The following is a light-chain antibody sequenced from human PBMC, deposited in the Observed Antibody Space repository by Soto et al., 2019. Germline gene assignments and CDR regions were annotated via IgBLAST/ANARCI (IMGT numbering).Light chain of an antibody. J-gene: IGKJ1*01. CDR3: QQYNNWPWT. CDR2: GAS. CDR1: QSVSSN. Sequence: VVWRESRYTRLVAAAETDNLYCRASQSVSSNLAWYQQKPGQAPRLLIYGASTRATGIPARFSGSGSGTEFTLTISSLQSEDFAVYYCQQYNNWPWTFGQGTKVDI. V-gene: IGKV3-15*01.